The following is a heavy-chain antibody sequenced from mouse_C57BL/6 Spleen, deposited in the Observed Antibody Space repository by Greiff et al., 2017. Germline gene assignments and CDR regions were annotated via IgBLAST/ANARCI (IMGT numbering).Heavy chain of an antibody. J-gene: IGHJ3*01. D-gene: IGHD1-1*01. CDR3: TTGDYGWFAY. V-gene: IGHV14-4*01. CDR2: IDPENGDT. CDR1: GFNIKDDY. Sequence: EVQLQQSGAELVRPGASVKLSCTASGFNIKDDYMHWVKQRPEQGLEWIGWIDPENGDTEYASKFQGKATITADTSSNTVYLQLSSLTSEDTAVYYCTTGDYGWFAYWGQGTLVTVSA.